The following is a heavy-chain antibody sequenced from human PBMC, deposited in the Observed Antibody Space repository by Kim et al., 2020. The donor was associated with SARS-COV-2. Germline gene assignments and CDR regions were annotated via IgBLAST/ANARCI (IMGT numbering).Heavy chain of an antibody. D-gene: IGHD4-17*01. Sequence: PPLKSRVTISVDTSKNQFSLKLSSVTAADTAMYFCARQGTMTTVTTSFDYWGQGTLVTVSS. V-gene: IGHV4-59*08. CDR3: ARQGTMTTVTTSFDY. J-gene: IGHJ4*02.